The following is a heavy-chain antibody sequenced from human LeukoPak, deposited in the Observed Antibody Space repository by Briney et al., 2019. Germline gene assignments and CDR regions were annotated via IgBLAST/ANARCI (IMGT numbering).Heavy chain of an antibody. Sequence: SETLSLTCAVYGGSFIGFHWNWIRQAPGKGLEWIGDINHSGSTNYNPSLTSRVAISVDPSKNQFSLNLSSVTAADTAVYYCARQGTEWFGELSGWFDPWGQGTLVTVSS. V-gene: IGHV4-34*01. CDR3: ARQGTEWFGELSGWFDP. D-gene: IGHD3-10*01. CDR2: INHSGST. J-gene: IGHJ5*02. CDR1: GGSFIGFH.